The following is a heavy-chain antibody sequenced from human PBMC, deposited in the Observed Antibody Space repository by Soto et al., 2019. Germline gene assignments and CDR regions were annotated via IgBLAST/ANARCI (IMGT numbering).Heavy chain of an antibody. D-gene: IGHD6-19*01. Sequence: QVQLVESGGGVVQPGRSLRLSCAASGFTFSSYAMHWVRQAPGKGLEWVAVISYDGSNKYYADSVKGRFTISRDNSKNTLYLQMNSLRAEDTAVYYCARGDSGWYSSYFDYWGQGTLVIVSS. V-gene: IGHV3-30-3*01. CDR3: ARGDSGWYSSYFDY. CDR1: GFTFSSYA. J-gene: IGHJ4*02. CDR2: ISYDGSNK.